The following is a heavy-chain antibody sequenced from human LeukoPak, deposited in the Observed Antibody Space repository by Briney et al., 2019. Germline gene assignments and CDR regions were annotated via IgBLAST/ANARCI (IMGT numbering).Heavy chain of an antibody. CDR1: GFTFSSYA. Sequence: NPGGSLRLSCAASGFTFSSYAMSWVRQAPGKGLEWVSAISGSGGSTYYADSVKGRFTISRDNSKNTLYLQMTSLRAEETAVYHCAKDSKMSYYGSGSHYDYWGQGTLVTVSS. D-gene: IGHD3-10*01. CDR3: AKDSKMSYYGSGSHYDY. J-gene: IGHJ4*02. CDR2: ISGSGGST. V-gene: IGHV3-23*01.